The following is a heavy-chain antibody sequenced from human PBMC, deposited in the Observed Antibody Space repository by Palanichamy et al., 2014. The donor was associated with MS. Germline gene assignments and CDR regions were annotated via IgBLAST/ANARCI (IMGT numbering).Heavy chain of an antibody. CDR2: IYYSGST. D-gene: IGHD3-22*01. Sequence: QLQLQESGPGLVKPSGDPCPSPALSLVAPSAVVVTTGGWIRQPPGKGLEWIGSIYYSGSTYYNPSLKSRVTISVDTSRNQFSLKLSSVTAADTAVYYCARHGGLDSSGYSYEYYFDYWGQGTLVTVSS. V-gene: IGHV4-39*01. CDR1: VAPSAVVVTT. CDR3: ARHGGLDSSGYSYEYYFDY. J-gene: IGHJ4*02.